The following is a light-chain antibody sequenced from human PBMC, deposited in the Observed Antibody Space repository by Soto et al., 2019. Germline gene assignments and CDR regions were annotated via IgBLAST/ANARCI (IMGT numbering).Light chain of an antibody. Sequence: DIVMTQSPLSLPVTPGEPASISCRSTQSLLHTNGNNYLDWYLQKPGQSPQLLIYVGSNRASGVPGRVRGSGSGTDFTLRISRVEAGDVGVYAFMQALHPPWAFGQATKVEI. CDR1: QSLLHTNGNNY. V-gene: IGKV2-28*01. J-gene: IGKJ1*01. CDR3: MQALHPPWA. CDR2: VGS.